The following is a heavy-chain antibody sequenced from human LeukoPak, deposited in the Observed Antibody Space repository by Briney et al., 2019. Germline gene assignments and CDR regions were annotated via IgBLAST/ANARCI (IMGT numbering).Heavy chain of an antibody. CDR3: ATTQPFLEWSHDF. V-gene: IGHV4-4*09. D-gene: IGHD3-3*01. J-gene: IGHJ4*02. Sequence: ETLSLTCSVSGATMDSYYWTWIRQPPGKGLEWIGYIDPSGKTSYSPSLKSRVTISVDTSKKQFSLRLTSLTAADTAVYYCATTQPFLEWSHDFWGQGSLVAVSS. CDR2: IDPSGKT. CDR1: GATMDSYY.